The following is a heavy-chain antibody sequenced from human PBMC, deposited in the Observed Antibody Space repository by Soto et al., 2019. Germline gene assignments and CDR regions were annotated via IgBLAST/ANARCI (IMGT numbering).Heavy chain of an antibody. V-gene: IGHV4-30-4*01. CDR3: ASSSLYGTDV. J-gene: IGHJ6*02. Sequence: SETLSLTCSVSGGSISSGYYYWSWIRQPPGKGLEWIGNIYYSGSTYYNPSLKSRLIISIDTSQNQFSLKVGSVTAADTAVYYCASSSLYGTDVWGQGTTVTVSS. CDR1: GGSISSGYYY. CDR2: IYYSGST.